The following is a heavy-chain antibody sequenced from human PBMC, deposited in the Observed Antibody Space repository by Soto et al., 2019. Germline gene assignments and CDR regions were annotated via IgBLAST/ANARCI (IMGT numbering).Heavy chain of an antibody. J-gene: IGHJ6*02. CDR2: ISAYNGNT. Sequence: QVQLVQSGAEVKKPGASVKVSCKASGYTFTSYGISWVRQAPGQGLEWMGWISAYNGNTNYAQKLQGRDTMTTDTSTSTAYMEMRSLRSDDTAVYYCARGTDIVVVPAAIHYYYYGMDVWGQGTTVTVSS. CDR3: ARGTDIVVVPAAIHYYYYGMDV. V-gene: IGHV1-18*01. D-gene: IGHD2-2*01. CDR1: GYTFTSYG.